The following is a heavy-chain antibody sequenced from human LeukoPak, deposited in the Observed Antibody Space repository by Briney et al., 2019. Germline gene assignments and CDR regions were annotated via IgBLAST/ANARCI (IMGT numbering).Heavy chain of an antibody. V-gene: IGHV3-23*01. D-gene: IGHD3-10*01. J-gene: IGHJ4*02. CDR2: ISGSGGST. Sequence: PGGSLRLSCAASGFTFSSYAMSWVRQAPGKGLEWVSAISGSGGSTYYADSVKGRFTISRDNSKNTLYLQMNSLRAEDTAVYHCATGGSNAAYGRKSGIDYWGQGTLVTVSS. CDR3: ATGGSNAAYGRKSGIDY. CDR1: GFTFSSYA.